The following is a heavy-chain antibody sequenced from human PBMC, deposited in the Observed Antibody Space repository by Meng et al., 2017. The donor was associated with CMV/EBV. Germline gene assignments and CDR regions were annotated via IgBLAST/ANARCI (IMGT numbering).Heavy chain of an antibody. V-gene: IGHV3-30-3*01. CDR1: VFTFRCSA. CDR2: ISYDGSNK. D-gene: IGHD6-19*01. Sequence: LGESWGGVVHPGRSLRLSCPASVFTFRCSAMHWVRQAPGKGLEWVAVISYDGSNKYYADSVKGRFTISRDNSKNTLYLQMNSLRAEDTAVYYCARGSVAGFDYWGQGTLVTVSS. J-gene: IGHJ4*02. CDR3: ARGSVAGFDY.